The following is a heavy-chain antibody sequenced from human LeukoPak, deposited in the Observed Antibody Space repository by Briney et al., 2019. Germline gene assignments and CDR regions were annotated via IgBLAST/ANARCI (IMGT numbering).Heavy chain of an antibody. CDR3: AGGLSGWYIYFDY. CDR2: IYYSGST. D-gene: IGHD6-19*01. Sequence: PSKTLSLTCTVSGGSISSYYWSWIRQPPGKGLEWIGYIYYSGSTNYNPSLKSRVTISVDTSKNQFSLKLSSVTAADTAVYYCAGGLSGWYIYFDYWGQGTLVTVSS. J-gene: IGHJ4*02. V-gene: IGHV4-59*08. CDR1: GGSISSYY.